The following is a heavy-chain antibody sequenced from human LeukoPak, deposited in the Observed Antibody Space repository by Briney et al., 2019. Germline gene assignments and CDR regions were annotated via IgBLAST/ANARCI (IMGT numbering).Heavy chain of an antibody. D-gene: IGHD4-23*01. Sequence: PSETLSLTCTVSGGSISSSSYYWGWIRQPPGKGLEWIGSIYYSGSTYYNPSLKSRVTISVDTSKNQFSLKLSSVTAADTAVYYCASNSRRLYYFDYWGQGTLVTVSS. CDR2: IYYSGST. V-gene: IGHV4-39*01. CDR1: GGSISSSSYY. CDR3: ASNSRRLYYFDY. J-gene: IGHJ4*02.